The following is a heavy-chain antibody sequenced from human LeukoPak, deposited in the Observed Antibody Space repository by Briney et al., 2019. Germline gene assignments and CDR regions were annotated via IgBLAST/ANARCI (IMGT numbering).Heavy chain of an antibody. J-gene: IGHJ4*02. V-gene: IGHV4-61*01. CDR1: GGSVSSNNYQ. D-gene: IGHD3-10*01. CDR3: ARRLVGQTFDY. CDR2: IYHSGSI. Sequence: SETLSLTCTVSGGSVSSNNYQWNWIRQPPGKGLEWIGDIYHSGSINYNPSLKSRVTIPVDTSKNQFSLKLSSVTAADTAVYYCARRLVGQTFDYWGQGTLVTVSS.